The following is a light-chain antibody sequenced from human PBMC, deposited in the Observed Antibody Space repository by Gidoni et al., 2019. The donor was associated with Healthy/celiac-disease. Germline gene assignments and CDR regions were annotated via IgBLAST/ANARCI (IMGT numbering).Light chain of an antibody. V-gene: IGKV3-11*01. CDR2: DAS. CDR1: QSVSSY. Sequence: EIDLTQSPATLSLSPGERATLSCRASQSVSSYLAWYQQKPGQAPRLLIYDASNRATGIPARFSGSGSGTDFTLTISSLEPGDFAVYYCQQRSNWPFTFGPGPKVDIK. J-gene: IGKJ3*01. CDR3: QQRSNWPFT.